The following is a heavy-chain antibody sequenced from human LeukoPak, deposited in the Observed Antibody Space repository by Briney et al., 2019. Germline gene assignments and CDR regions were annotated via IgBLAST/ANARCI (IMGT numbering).Heavy chain of an antibody. D-gene: IGHD6-19*01. Sequence: GGSLRLSCAASGFTFSSYSMSWVRQAPGKGLEWVSSISSSSSYIYYADSVKGRFTISRDNAKNSLYLQMNSLRAEDTAVYYCARTGPITVADPYYFDYWGQGTLVTVSS. CDR1: GFTFSSYS. CDR3: ARTGPITVADPYYFDY. V-gene: IGHV3-21*04. J-gene: IGHJ4*02. CDR2: ISSSSSYI.